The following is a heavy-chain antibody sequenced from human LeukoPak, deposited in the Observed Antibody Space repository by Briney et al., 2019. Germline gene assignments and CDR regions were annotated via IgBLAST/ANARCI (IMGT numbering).Heavy chain of an antibody. CDR1: GFTFSSYA. J-gene: IGHJ5*02. D-gene: IGHD6-13*01. V-gene: IGHV3-23*01. CDR3: ARDSPGIAAAGSPWFDP. CDR2: LSGTGTST. Sequence: PGGSLRLSCAASGFTFSSYAMSWVRRAPGKGLEWVSALSGTGTSTYYADSVKGRFTISRDNAKNTLYLQMNSLRAEDTAVYYCARDSPGIAAAGSPWFDPWGQGTLVTVSS.